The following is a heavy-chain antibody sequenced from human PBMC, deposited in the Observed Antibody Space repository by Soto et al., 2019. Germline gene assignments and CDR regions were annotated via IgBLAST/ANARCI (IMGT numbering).Heavy chain of an antibody. J-gene: IGHJ4*02. Sequence: QITLKESGPPLVKPTQTLTLTCTFSGFSLSTSGVGVGWIRQPPGKALEWLALSYWNDDEHYSPSLKSRLTITKVTSRNQVVLTMTNLDPVDTATYYCAHLAVAGTLGYFDYWGQGTLVTVSS. CDR1: GFSLSTSGVG. V-gene: IGHV2-5*01. D-gene: IGHD6-19*01. CDR2: SYWNDDE. CDR3: AHLAVAGTLGYFDY.